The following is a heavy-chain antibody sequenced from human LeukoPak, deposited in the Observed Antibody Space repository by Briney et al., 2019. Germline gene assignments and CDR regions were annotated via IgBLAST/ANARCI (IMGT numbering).Heavy chain of an antibody. J-gene: IGHJ4*02. Sequence: GGSLGLSCAASGFTFSSYGMHWVRQAPGKGLEWVAVISYDGSNKYYADSVKGRFTISRDNSKNTLYLQMNSLRAEDTAVYYCAKPGLRYFDRSDYWGQGTLVTVSS. CDR1: GFTFSSYG. D-gene: IGHD3-9*01. V-gene: IGHV3-30*18. CDR3: AKPGLRYFDRSDY. CDR2: ISYDGSNK.